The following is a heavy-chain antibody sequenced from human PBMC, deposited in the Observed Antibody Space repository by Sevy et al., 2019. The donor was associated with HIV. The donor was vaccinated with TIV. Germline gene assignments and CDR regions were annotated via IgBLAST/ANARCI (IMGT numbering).Heavy chain of an antibody. J-gene: IGHJ5*02. D-gene: IGHD3-10*01. CDR1: GFSFDNYV. V-gene: IGHV3-49*03. Sequence: GGSLRLSCSASGFSFDNYVMNWFRQAPGKGLEWVGFIRSKLYGGTTEYAASVKGRFTISRDDSKSIAYLQMNGLKTEDSGVYYCSRDRYGSQSYAADHWGQGTLVTVSS. CDR2: IRSKLYGGTT. CDR3: SRDRYGSQSYAADH.